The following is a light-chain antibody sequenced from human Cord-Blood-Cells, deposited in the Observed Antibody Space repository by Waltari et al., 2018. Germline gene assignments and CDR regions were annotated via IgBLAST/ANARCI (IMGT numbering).Light chain of an antibody. J-gene: IGLJ3*02. CDR1: SSDVGGSNY. V-gene: IGLV2-14*03. CDR2: DVS. Sequence: QSALTQPASVSGSPGQSITISCTGTSSDVGGSNYVSWYQQHPGKAPKLMIYDVSNRPSGVSKRFSGSKSGNTASLTISGLQAEDEADYYCSSYTSSSNWVFGGGTKLTVL. CDR3: SSYTSSSNWV.